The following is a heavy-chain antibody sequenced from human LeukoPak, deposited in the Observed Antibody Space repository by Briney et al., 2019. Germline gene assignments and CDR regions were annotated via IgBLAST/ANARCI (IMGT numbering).Heavy chain of an antibody. CDR2: IYHSGST. Sequence: SETLSLTCAVSGGSISSSNWWSWVRRPPGKGLEWIGEIYHSGSTNYNPSLKSRVTISVDKPKNQFSLKLSSVTAADTAVYYCARSITMVRGVITRANRNAFDIWGQGTMVTASS. J-gene: IGHJ3*02. CDR3: ARSITMVRGVITRANRNAFDI. CDR1: GGSISSSNW. D-gene: IGHD3-10*01. V-gene: IGHV4-4*02.